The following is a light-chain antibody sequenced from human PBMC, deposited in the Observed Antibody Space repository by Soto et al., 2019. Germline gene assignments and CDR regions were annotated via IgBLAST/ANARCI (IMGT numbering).Light chain of an antibody. V-gene: IGKV3-20*01. Sequence: EIVLTQSPATLSLSPGERATLSCRASQSVSSSYLAWYQQKPGQAPRLLIYGASSRATGIPDRFSGSGSGTDFTLTISRLEPEDFAVYHCQQYGSLGVTSGPGTKVDIK. CDR1: QSVSSSY. CDR2: GAS. J-gene: IGKJ3*01. CDR3: QQYGSLGVT.